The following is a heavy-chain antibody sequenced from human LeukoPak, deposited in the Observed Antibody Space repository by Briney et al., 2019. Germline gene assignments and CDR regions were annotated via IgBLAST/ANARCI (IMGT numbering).Heavy chain of an antibody. V-gene: IGHV3-30-3*01. D-gene: IGHD3-22*01. CDR2: ISYDGSNK. Sequence: PGGSLRLFCAASGFTFSSYAMHWVRQAPGKGLEWVAVISYDGSNKYYADSVKGRFTISRDNSKNTLYLQMNSLRAEDTVVYYCARGGYYNSSAGPMFDYWGQGTLVTVSS. CDR3: ARGGYYNSSAGPMFDY. J-gene: IGHJ4*02. CDR1: GFTFSSYA.